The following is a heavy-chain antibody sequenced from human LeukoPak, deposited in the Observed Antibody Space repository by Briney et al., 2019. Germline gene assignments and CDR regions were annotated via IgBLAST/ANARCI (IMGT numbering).Heavy chain of an antibody. Sequence: ASVKVSCKASGYTFTRYDINWVRQATGQGLEWMEWMNPNSGNTGYAQKFQGRVTMTRNTSISTAYMELSSLRSEDTAVYYYARGKVVVSLYYFDYWGQGTLVTVSS. J-gene: IGHJ4*02. CDR1: GYTFTRYD. CDR2: MNPNSGNT. V-gene: IGHV1-8*01. D-gene: IGHD2-21*01. CDR3: ARGKVVVSLYYFDY.